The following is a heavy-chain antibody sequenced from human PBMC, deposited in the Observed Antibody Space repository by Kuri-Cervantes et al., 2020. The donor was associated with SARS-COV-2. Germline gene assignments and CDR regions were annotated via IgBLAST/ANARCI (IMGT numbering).Heavy chain of an antibody. D-gene: IGHD2-2*01. CDR1: GFTFSSYW. V-gene: IGHV3-74*01. CDR2: INSDGSST. J-gene: IGHJ5*02. CDR3: ARDRLRYCSSTSCYGWFDP. Sequence: GGSLRLSCAASGFTFSSYWMHWVRKAPGKELVWVSRINSDGSSTSYADSVKGRFTISRDNAKNTLYLQMNSLRAEDTAVYYCARDRLRYCSSTSCYGWFDPWGQGTLVTVSS.